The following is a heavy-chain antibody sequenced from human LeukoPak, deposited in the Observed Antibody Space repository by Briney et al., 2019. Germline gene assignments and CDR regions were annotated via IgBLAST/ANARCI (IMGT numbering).Heavy chain of an antibody. V-gene: IGHV1-2*02. CDR1: GYTFTGYY. Sequence: GASVKVSCKASGYTFTGYYMHWVRQAPGQGLEWMGWINPNSGGTNYAQKFQGRVTMTRDTSISTAYMELSRLRSDDTAVYYCARGGSGWFYYYYYMDVWGKGTTVTISS. D-gene: IGHD6-19*01. CDR3: ARGGSGWFYYYYYMDV. J-gene: IGHJ6*03. CDR2: INPNSGGT.